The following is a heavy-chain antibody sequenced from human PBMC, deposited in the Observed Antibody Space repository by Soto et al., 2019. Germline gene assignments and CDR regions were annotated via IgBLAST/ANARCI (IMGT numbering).Heavy chain of an antibody. Sequence: PGGSLRLSCAASRLTFSDHYMSWVRQAPGKGLEWISYTSGSSSYTNYADSVKGRFTISRDNAKNSLYLQMNSLRPEDTAVYYCAREPSGAIVGFFDSWGQGTLVTVS. CDR1: RLTFSDHY. CDR2: TSGSSSYT. V-gene: IGHV3-11*05. CDR3: AREPSGAIVGFFDS. J-gene: IGHJ4*02. D-gene: IGHD2-21*01.